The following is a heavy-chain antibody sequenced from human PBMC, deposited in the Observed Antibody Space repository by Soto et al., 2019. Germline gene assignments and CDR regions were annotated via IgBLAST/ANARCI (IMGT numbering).Heavy chain of an antibody. D-gene: IGHD7-27*01. Sequence: ASVKVSCKAYGGTFNSFGIKWVRQAPGQGLEWVGGIIPVFGTINYAQKFRGRVTITADASTSTSYMELSSLRSDDTAVYYCAIENWGPGGHYFDYWGQGTLVTVSS. CDR3: AIENWGPGGHYFDY. CDR1: GGTFNSFG. V-gene: IGHV1-69*13. J-gene: IGHJ4*02. CDR2: IIPVFGTI.